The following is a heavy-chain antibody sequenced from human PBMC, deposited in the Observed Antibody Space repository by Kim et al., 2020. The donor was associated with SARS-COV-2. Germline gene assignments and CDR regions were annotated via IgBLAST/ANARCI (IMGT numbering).Heavy chain of an antibody. D-gene: IGHD1-1*01. V-gene: IGHV3-30*04. CDR3: ARDLGTTGALQKYYYYYYGMDV. CDR2: ISYDGSNK. CDR1: GFTFSSYA. Sequence: GGSLRLSCAASGFTFSSYAMHWVRQAPGKGLEWVAVISYDGSNKYYADSVKGRFTISRDNSKNTLYLQMNSLRAEDTAVYYCARDLGTTGALQKYYYYYYGMDVWGQGTTVTVSS. J-gene: IGHJ6*02.